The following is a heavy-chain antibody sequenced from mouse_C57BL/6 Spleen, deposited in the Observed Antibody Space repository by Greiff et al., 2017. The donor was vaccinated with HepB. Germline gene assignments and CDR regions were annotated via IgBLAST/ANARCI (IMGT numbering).Heavy chain of an antibody. CDR3: ARSRSTYYYAMDY. D-gene: IGHD5-1*01. CDR2: IYPGDGDT. CDR1: GYAFSSYW. V-gene: IGHV1-80*01. J-gene: IGHJ4*01. Sequence: QVQLKQSGAELVKPGASVKISCKASGYAFSSYWMNWVKQRPGKGLEWIGQIYPGDGDTNYNGKFKGKATLTADKSSSTAYMQLSSLTSEDSAVYFCARSRSTYYYAMDYWGQGTSVTVSS.